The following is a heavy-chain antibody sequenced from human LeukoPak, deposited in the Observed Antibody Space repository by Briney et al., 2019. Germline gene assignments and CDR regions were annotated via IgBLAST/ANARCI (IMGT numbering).Heavy chain of an antibody. D-gene: IGHD6-13*01. CDR2: IYYSGST. CDR3: ARRQWYSSSWGLSLDTYFDY. Sequence: NASETLSLTCTVSGGSISSYYWSWIRQPPGKGLEWIGYIYYSGSTNYNPSLKSRVTISVDTSKNQFSLKLSSVTAADTAVYYCARRQWYSSSWGLSLDTYFDYWGQGTLVTVSS. J-gene: IGHJ4*02. V-gene: IGHV4-59*01. CDR1: GGSISSYY.